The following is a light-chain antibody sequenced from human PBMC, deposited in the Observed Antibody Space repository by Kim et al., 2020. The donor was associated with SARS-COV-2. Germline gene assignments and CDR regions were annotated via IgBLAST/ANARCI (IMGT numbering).Light chain of an antibody. CDR2: DAS. CDR1: QSVSGH. CDR3: QQRSNWPLT. Sequence: EIVLTQSLATLSLSPGERATLPCRASQSVSGHLTWYQQKPGQAPRLLIYDASNRATGIPARFSGSGSGTDFTLTISSLEPEDSAVYYCQQRSNWPLTFGGGTKVDIK. V-gene: IGKV3-11*01. J-gene: IGKJ4*01.